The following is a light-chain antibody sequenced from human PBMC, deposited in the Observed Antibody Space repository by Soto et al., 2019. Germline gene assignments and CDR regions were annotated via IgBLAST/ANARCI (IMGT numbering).Light chain of an antibody. CDR1: GSNIGAPYD. CDR3: QSYDSRLSGYV. V-gene: IGLV1-40*01. Sequence: VLTQRPSRSGAPGQRVTNSCTGSGSNIGAPYDVHWYQHLPGAAPKLLIYGSTNRPSGVPGRFSGSKSGTSASLAITGLQAEDEADYYCQSYDSRLSGYVFGAGTKVTVL. J-gene: IGLJ1*01. CDR2: GST.